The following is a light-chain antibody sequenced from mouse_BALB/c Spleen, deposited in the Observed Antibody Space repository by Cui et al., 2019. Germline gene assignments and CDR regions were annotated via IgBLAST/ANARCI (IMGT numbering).Light chain of an antibody. V-gene: IGKV6-20*01. J-gene: IGKJ4*01. Sequence: NIVMTQSPKSMSMSVGERVTLSCKASENVGTYVSWYQQKPEQSPKLLIEVASNRYTGVPDRFTGSGSATDFTLTISSVQAEDLADYHCGQSYSYPLTFGSRTKLEIK. CDR1: ENVGTY. CDR2: VAS. CDR3: GQSYSYPLT.